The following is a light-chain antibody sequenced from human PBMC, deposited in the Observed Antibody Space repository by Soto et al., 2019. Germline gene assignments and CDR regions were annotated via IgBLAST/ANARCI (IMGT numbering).Light chain of an antibody. CDR1: SSDVGGYNY. J-gene: IGLJ2*01. Sequence: QSALTQPASVSGSPGQSITISCTGTSSDVGGYNYVSWYQQHPGKAPKLMIYDVSNRPSGVSNRFSGSKSGNTVSLTISGLQSEDQADYHCSSYTGSSTYVVFGGGTKVTVL. CDR3: SSYTGSSTYVV. CDR2: DVS. V-gene: IGLV2-14*01.